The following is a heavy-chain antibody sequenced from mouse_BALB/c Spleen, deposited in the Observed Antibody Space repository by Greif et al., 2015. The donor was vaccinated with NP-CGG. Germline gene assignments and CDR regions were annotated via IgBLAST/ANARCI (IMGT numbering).Heavy chain of an antibody. CDR3: ARARPYYAMDY. CDR2: IDPANGNT. J-gene: IGHJ4*01. V-gene: IGHV14-3*02. Sequence: EVQLQQSGAELVKPGASVKLPCTASGFNIKDTYMHWVKQRPEQGLEWIGRIDPANGNTKYDPKFQGKATITADTSSNTAYLQLSSLTSEDTAVYYCARARPYYAMDYWGRGTSVTVSS. CDR1: GFNIKDTY. D-gene: IGHD3-1*01.